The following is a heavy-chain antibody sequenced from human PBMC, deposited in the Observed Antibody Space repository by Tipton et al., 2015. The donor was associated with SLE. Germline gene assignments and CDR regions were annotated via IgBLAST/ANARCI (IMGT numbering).Heavy chain of an antibody. Sequence: TLSLTCTVSGGSISSGSYYWSWIRQPAGKGLEWIGYIYTSGSTNYNPSLKSRVTISVDTSKNQFSLKLSSVTAADTAVYYCARDLYYSDTSGYYSLLDYWGQGTLVTVSS. CDR2: IYTSGST. V-gene: IGHV4-61*09. CDR3: ARDLYYSDTSGYYSLLDY. CDR1: GGSISSGSYY. J-gene: IGHJ4*02. D-gene: IGHD3-22*01.